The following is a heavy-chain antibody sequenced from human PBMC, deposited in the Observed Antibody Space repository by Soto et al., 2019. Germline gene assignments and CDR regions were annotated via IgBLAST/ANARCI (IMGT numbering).Heavy chain of an antibody. CDR2: IYYTGSTGST. V-gene: IGHV4-59*01. J-gene: IGHJ4*02. CDR1: GGSISAYY. D-gene: IGHD6-19*01. Sequence: PSETLSLTCTVSGGSISAYYWNWVRQPPGKGLEWIGNIYYTGSTGSTNYNPSLKSRLTISVDTSRNQFSLTLTSVTAADTAVYYCARPSVAGTWGPFDYWGQGTPVTVSS. CDR3: ARPSVAGTWGPFDY.